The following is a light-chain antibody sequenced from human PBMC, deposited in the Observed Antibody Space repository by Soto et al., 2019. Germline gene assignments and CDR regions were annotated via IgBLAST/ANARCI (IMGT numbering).Light chain of an antibody. V-gene: IGKV1-5*01. CDR2: DAS. CDR1: QNINNW. J-gene: IGKJ1*01. Sequence: DIQMTQSPSTLSASVGDRVTITCRASQNINNWIAWYQQKPGKAPKFLIYDASTLESGVPSRFSGSGFGTECSLGFSCLQPDDFGSYYCQHMRTFGQRTKVDI. CDR3: QHMRT.